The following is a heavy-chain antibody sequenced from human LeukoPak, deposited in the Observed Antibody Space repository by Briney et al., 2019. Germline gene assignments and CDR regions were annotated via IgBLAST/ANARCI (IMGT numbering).Heavy chain of an antibody. J-gene: IGHJ1*01. CDR3: ARAVDSSGFSFFQY. Sequence: SETLSLTCTVSGYSTSSEYYWGWIRQPPGKGLEWIGSIYHTGSTYYNPSLKSRVTISVDTSKNQFSLKLKSMTAADTAVYYCARAVDSSGFSFFQYWGQGTLVTVSS. V-gene: IGHV4-38-2*02. CDR2: IYHTGST. CDR1: GYSTSSEYY. D-gene: IGHD3-22*01.